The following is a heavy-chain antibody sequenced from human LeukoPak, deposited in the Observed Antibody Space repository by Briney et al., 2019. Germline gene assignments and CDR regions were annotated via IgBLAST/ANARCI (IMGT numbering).Heavy chain of an antibody. CDR3: ARGPIGLGYFDY. CDR1: GYTFTSYD. CDR2: MNPNSGNT. D-gene: IGHD3-16*01. V-gene: IGHV1-8*03. J-gene: IGHJ4*02. Sequence: ASVKVSCKASGYTFTSYDINWVRQATGHGLEWMGWMNPNSGNTGYAQKFQGRVTITRNTSISTAYMELSSLRSEDTAVYYCARGPIGLGYFDYWGQGTLVTVSS.